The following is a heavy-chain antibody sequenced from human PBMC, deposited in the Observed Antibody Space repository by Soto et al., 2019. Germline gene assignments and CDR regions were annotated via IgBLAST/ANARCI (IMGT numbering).Heavy chain of an antibody. CDR3: AGEEGYCGGGSCFRSAFDL. CDR1: GFALSTYS. J-gene: IGHJ3*01. V-gene: IGHV3-21*01. D-gene: IGHD2-15*01. Sequence: EVQLVESGGRLVKPGGSLRLSCAASGFALSTYSIGWVRQAPGKGLEWVSFTFNFDGSLYYADSVKGRFAISRDNAKNSVYLQMNSLRAEDTAVYYCAGEEGYCGGGSCFRSAFDLWGQGTVVTVSS. CDR2: TFNFDGSL.